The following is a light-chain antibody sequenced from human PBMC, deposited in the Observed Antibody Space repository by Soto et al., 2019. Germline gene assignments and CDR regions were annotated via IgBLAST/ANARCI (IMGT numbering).Light chain of an antibody. CDR1: QSVSSSY. J-gene: IGKJ1*01. CDR3: QHYGSSLWT. Sequence: EIVLTQSPGTLSLSPGERATLSCRASQSVSSSYLAWYQQKPGQAPRLLIYGASSRATGIPDRFSGSGSGTDFTLTISRLEPEDFAVYYCQHYGSSLWTVGQGTKMEIK. V-gene: IGKV3-20*01. CDR2: GAS.